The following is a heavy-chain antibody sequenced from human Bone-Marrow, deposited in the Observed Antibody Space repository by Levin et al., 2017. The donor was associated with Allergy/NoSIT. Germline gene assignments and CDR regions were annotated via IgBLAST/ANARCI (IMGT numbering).Heavy chain of an antibody. CDR3: AGQFGGDSFDV. CDR2: ISSSSSAK. Sequence: PSETLSLTCAASTFTFSNFGINWVRQAPGKGLEWVSYISSSSSAKYYADSVRGRFTISRDNAKNLLYLQMNSLRDGDTAVYYCAGQFGGDSFDVWGQGTMVTVSA. D-gene: IGHD3-10*01. J-gene: IGHJ3*01. V-gene: IGHV3-48*02. CDR1: TFTFSNFG.